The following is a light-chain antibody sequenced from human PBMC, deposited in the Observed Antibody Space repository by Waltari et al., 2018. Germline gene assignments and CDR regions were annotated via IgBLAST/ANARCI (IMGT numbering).Light chain of an antibody. Sequence: EIVLTQSPVTLSLSPGERATLSCRASQSVSNFLAWYQQKPGQAPRLLIYDASRRAAGIPARFSGSGSGTDFTLTISRLEPEDFAVFYCQQRTNWPLTFGGGTKLEVK. J-gene: IGKJ4*01. CDR1: QSVSNF. CDR2: DAS. V-gene: IGKV3-11*01. CDR3: QQRTNWPLT.